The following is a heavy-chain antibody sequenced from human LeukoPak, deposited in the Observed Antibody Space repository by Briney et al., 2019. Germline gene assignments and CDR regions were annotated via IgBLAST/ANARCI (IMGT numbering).Heavy chain of an antibody. J-gene: IGHJ6*03. Sequence: PSETLSLTCTVSGGSISSSSYYWSWIRQPAGKGLEWIGRIYTSGSTNYNPSLKSRVTISVDTSKNQFSLKLSSVTAADTAVYYCARGHGAIRYYYYYMDVWGKGTTVTISS. CDR3: ARGHGAIRYYYYYMDV. CDR1: GGSISSSSYY. V-gene: IGHV4-61*02. CDR2: IYTSGST. D-gene: IGHD2-21*01.